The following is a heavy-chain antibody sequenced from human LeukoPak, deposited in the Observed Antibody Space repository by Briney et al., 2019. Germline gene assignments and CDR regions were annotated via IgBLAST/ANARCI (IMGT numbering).Heavy chain of an antibody. J-gene: IGHJ4*02. D-gene: IGHD6-19*01. V-gene: IGHV1-8*03. Sequence: GASVKVSCKASGYTFTTYDINWVRQATGQGLEWMGWMNPNSGYTGYAQKFQGRVTITRDTSISTAYMEPSSLRSEDTAVYYCARVAGSIDYWGQGTLVTVSS. CDR1: GYTFTTYD. CDR3: ARVAGSIDY. CDR2: MNPNSGYT.